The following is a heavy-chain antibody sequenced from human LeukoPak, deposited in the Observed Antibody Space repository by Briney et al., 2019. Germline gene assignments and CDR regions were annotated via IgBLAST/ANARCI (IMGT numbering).Heavy chain of an antibody. CDR1: GLIFSSYA. J-gene: IGHJ6*03. CDR2: IGISSSHT. CDR3: AKDLTTVATPYYYYYMDV. V-gene: IGHV3-21*01. Sequence: GGSLRLSCAASGLIFSSYAMNWVRQAPGKGVEWVSSIGISSSHTFYADSVKGRFTISRDNAENSVYLQMNSLRAEDTAVYYCAKDLTTVATPYYYYYMDVWGKGTTVTVSS. D-gene: IGHD4-23*01.